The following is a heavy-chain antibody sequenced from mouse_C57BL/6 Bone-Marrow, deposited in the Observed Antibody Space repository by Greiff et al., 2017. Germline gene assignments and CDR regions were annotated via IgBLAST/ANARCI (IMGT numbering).Heavy chain of an antibody. V-gene: IGHV1-52*01. Sequence: QVQLKQPGAELVRPGSSVKLSCKASGYTFTSYWMHWVKQRPIQGLEWIGNIDPSDSEPHYNQKFKDKATLTVDKSSSTAYMQLSSLTSEDSAVYYCARGYYGSWYFDVWGTGTTVTVSS. D-gene: IGHD1-1*01. J-gene: IGHJ1*03. CDR3: ARGYYGSWYFDV. CDR2: IDPSDSEP. CDR1: GYTFTSYW.